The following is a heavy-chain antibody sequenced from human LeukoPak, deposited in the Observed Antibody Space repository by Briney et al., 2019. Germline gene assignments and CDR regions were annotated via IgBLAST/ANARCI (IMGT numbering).Heavy chain of an antibody. CDR1: GFTFSSYG. CDR3: ARDGVIGFAFDI. D-gene: IGHD3-16*02. CDR2: IWYDGSNK. Sequence: PGGSLRLSCAASGFTFSSYGMHWVRQAPGKGLEWVAVIWYDGSNKYYADSVKGRFTISRDNSKNTLYLQMNSLRAEDTAVYYCARDGVIGFAFDIWGQGTMVTVSS. J-gene: IGHJ3*02. V-gene: IGHV3-33*01.